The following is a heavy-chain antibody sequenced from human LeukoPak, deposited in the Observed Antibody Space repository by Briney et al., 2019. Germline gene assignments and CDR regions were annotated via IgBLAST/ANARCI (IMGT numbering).Heavy chain of an antibody. J-gene: IGHJ4*02. Sequence: ASVKVSCKASGYTFTGYYMHWVRQAPGQGLEWMGWINPNSGGTNYAQKFQGRVTMTRDTSISTAYMELSRLRSDDTAVYYCAREVPYDTSRYYQPFDYWGQGTLVTVSS. CDR1: GYTFTGYY. CDR2: INPNSGGT. V-gene: IGHV1-2*02. D-gene: IGHD3-22*01. CDR3: AREVPYDTSRYYQPFDY.